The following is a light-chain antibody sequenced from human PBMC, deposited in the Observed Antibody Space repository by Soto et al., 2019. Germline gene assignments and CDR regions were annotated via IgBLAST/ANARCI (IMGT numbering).Light chain of an antibody. CDR2: GAS. Sequence: EIFMTQSPATLSVSPGEKVILSCRASESVGSTLAWYQQKPGQAPRLLIRGASTRATGVPARFSGSRSGTEFTLTISSLQSEDFAVYYCQQYSTSLTFGGGTTLEIK. J-gene: IGKJ4*02. CDR1: ESVGST. CDR3: QQYSTSLT. V-gene: IGKV3-15*01.